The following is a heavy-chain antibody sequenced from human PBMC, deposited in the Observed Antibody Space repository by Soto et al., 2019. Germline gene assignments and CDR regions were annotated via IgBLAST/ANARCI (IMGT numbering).Heavy chain of an antibody. J-gene: IGHJ4*02. CDR1: GYTFTSYG. D-gene: IGHD3-10*01. CDR3: ARGTMVRGAKNAGYYFDY. Sequence: QVQLVQSGAEVKKPGASVKVSCKASGYTFTSYGISWVRQAPGQGREWMGWISAYNSNTNYAQKLQGRVTMTTDTATSTAYMELRSLRSDDTAVYYCARGTMVRGAKNAGYYFDYWGQGTLVTVSS. V-gene: IGHV1-18*01. CDR2: ISAYNSNT.